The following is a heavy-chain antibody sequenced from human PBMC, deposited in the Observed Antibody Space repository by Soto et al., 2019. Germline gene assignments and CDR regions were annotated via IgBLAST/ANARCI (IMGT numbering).Heavy chain of an antibody. CDR3: AADGGTAAGLYYYYYYGMDV. D-gene: IGHD6-13*01. CDR1: GFTFTSSA. J-gene: IGHJ6*02. V-gene: IGHV1-58*01. Sequence: SVKVSCKASGFTFTSSAVQWVRQARGQRLEWIGWIVVGSGNTNYAQKFQERVTITRDMSTSTAYMELSSLRSEDTAVYYCAADGGTAAGLYYYYYYGMDVWGQGTTVTVS. CDR2: IVVGSGNT.